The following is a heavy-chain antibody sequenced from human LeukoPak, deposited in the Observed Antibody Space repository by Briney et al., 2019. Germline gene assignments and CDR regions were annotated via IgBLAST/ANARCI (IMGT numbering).Heavy chain of an antibody. Sequence: PSETLSLTCTVSGGSISSYYWSWIRQPPGKGLEWIGYIYYSGSTNYNPSLKSRVTISVDKSKNQFSLKLSSVTAADTAVYYCARTETTVSRYFQHWGQGTLVTVSS. J-gene: IGHJ1*01. D-gene: IGHD1-14*01. V-gene: IGHV4-59*12. CDR3: ARTETTVSRYFQH. CDR1: GGSISSYY. CDR2: IYYSGST.